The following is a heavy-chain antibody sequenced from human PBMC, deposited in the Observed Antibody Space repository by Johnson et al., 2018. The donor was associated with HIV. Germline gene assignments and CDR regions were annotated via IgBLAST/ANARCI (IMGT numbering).Heavy chain of an antibody. V-gene: IGHV3-30*03. Sequence: QVQLVESGGGVGQPGRSLKVPCAASGFTFISYDTQWVRQAPGKGLEWVAVISYDGSYKYYADSVKGRFTISRDNSKNTLYLQLNSLRAEDTALYYCARGSYDGDAFDMWGQGTMVTVSS. J-gene: IGHJ3*02. D-gene: IGHD1-26*01. CDR1: GFTFISYD. CDR3: ARGSYDGDAFDM. CDR2: ISYDGSYK.